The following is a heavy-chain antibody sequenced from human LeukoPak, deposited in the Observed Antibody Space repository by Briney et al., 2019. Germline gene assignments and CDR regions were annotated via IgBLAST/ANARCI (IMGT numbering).Heavy chain of an antibody. Sequence: ASVKVSCKASGYTFTGYYMHWVRQAPGQGLEWMGWINPNNGGTNYAQKFQGRVTMTSDTSISTAYMELSRLRSDDTAVHYCVRDPSEVGALWGQGSLVTVSS. V-gene: IGHV1-2*02. D-gene: IGHD1-26*01. CDR1: GYTFTGYY. CDR2: INPNNGGT. J-gene: IGHJ4*02. CDR3: VRDPSEVGAL.